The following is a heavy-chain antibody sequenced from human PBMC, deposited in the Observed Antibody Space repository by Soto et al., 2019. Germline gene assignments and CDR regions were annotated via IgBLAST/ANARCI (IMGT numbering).Heavy chain of an antibody. CDR3: ARDPKIVVVRPSYGMDV. D-gene: IGHD3-22*01. Sequence: QVQLVQSGAEVKKPGSSVKVSCKASGGTFSSYTISWVRQAPGQGLEWMGRIIPILGIANYAQKFQGRVTITADKSTSTAYMELSSLRYEDTAVYYCARDPKIVVVRPSYGMDVWGQGTTVTVSS. J-gene: IGHJ6*02. CDR2: IIPILGIA. CDR1: GGTFSSYT. V-gene: IGHV1-69*08.